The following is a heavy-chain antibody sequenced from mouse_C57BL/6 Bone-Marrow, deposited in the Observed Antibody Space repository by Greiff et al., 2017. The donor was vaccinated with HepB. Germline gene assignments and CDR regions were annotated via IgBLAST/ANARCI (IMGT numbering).Heavy chain of an antibody. D-gene: IGHD1-1*01. J-gene: IGHJ4*01. Sequence: EVKLQQSGPELVKPGASVKISCKASGYTFTDYYMNWVKQSHGKSLEWIGDINPNNGGTSYNQKFKGKATLTVDKSSSTAYMELRSLTSEDSAVYYCARRGDGYAMDYWGQGTSVTVSS. CDR1: GYTFTDYY. CDR2: INPNNGGT. V-gene: IGHV1-26*01. CDR3: ARRGDGYAMDY.